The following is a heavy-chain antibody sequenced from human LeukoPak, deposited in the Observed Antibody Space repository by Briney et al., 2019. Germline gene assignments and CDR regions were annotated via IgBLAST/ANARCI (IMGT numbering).Heavy chain of an antibody. Sequence: SETLSLTCTVSGGSISSYYWSWIRQPAGKGLEWIGRIYTSGSTNYNPSLKSRVTMSVDTSKNQFSLKLSSVTAADTAVYYCAVAAPTEQCVTSLIDYWGQGTLVTVSS. V-gene: IGHV4-4*07. CDR3: AVAAPTEQCVTSLIDY. CDR1: GGSISSYY. J-gene: IGHJ4*02. D-gene: IGHD6-19*01. CDR2: IYTSGST.